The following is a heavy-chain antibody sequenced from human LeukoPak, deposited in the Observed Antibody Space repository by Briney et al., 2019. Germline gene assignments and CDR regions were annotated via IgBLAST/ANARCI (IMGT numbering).Heavy chain of an antibody. V-gene: IGHV3-30*02. Sequence: GGSLRLSCAASGFTFSSYGMHWVRQAPGKGLEWVAFIRYDGSNKYYADSVKGRFTISRDNSKNTLYLQMNSLRAEDTAVYYCAKDGTQWGLPGGGATKGFDYWGQGTLVTVSS. CDR1: GFTFSSYG. D-gene: IGHD1-26*01. CDR3: AKDGTQWGLPGGGATKGFDY. J-gene: IGHJ4*02. CDR2: IRYDGSNK.